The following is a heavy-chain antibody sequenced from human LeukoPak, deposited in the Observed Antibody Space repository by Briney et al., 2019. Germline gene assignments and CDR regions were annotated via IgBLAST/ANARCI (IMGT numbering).Heavy chain of an antibody. V-gene: IGHV3-74*01. Sequence: PGGSLRLSCAASGFTFISYWMHWVRQAPGKGLVWVSRINEYGSSTDFADPVKGRFTISRDNAKNTLYLQMNSLRAEDTAVYYCARDAPGNTALDYWGQGTLVTVSS. D-gene: IGHD5-18*01. CDR3: ARDAPGNTALDY. CDR2: INEYGSST. CDR1: GFTFISYW. J-gene: IGHJ4*02.